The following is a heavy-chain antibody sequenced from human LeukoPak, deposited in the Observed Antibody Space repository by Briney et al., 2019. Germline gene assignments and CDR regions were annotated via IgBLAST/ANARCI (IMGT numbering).Heavy chain of an antibody. CDR3: ARYRYYGSGRRYGMDV. D-gene: IGHD3-10*01. CDR1: GFTFSSYS. Sequence: GGSLRLSCAASGFTFSSYSMNWVRQAPGKGLEWVSSISSSSSYIYYADSVKGRFTISRDNAKNSLYLQMNSLRAEDTAVYYCARYRYYGSGRRYGMDVWGQGTTVTVSS. CDR2: ISSSSSYI. J-gene: IGHJ6*02. V-gene: IGHV3-21*01.